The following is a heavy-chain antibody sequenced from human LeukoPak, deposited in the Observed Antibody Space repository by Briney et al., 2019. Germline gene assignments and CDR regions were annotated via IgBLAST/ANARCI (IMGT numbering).Heavy chain of an antibody. CDR2: IYYSGSN. J-gene: IGHJ5*02. Sequence: GSLRLSCAASGFTVSSNYMSWVRQRPGKGLEWIGYIYYSGSNNYNPSLKSRVTISVDTSKNQFSLKLNSVTAADTAVYYLAAGYSSSSWIENWFDPWGQGTLVTVSS. CDR1: GFTVSSNY. D-gene: IGHD6-13*01. CDR3: AAGYSSSSWIENWFDP. V-gene: IGHV4-59*02.